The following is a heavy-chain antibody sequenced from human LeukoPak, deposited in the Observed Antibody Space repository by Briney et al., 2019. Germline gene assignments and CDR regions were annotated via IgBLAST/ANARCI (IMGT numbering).Heavy chain of an antibody. V-gene: IGHV3-21*01. Sequence: GGSLRLSCAASGFTFSSYSMNWVRQAPGKGLEWVSPISSSSSYIYYADSVKGRFTISRDNAKNSLYLQMNSLRAEDTAVYYCARGRSGSGSYQFDYWGQGTLVTVSS. CDR1: GFTFSSYS. D-gene: IGHD1-26*01. CDR3: ARGRSGSGSYQFDY. J-gene: IGHJ4*02. CDR2: ISSSSSYI.